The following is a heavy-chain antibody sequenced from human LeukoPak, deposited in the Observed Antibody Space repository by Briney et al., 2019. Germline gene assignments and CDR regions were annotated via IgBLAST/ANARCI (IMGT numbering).Heavy chain of an antibody. Sequence: GGSLRLSCAASGFTFSSYGMHWVRQAPGKGLEWVAVIWYDGSNKYYADSVMGRFTISRDNSKNTLYLQMNSLRAEDTAVYYCAREQGLAFFDYWGQGTLVTVSS. CDR1: GFTFSSYG. J-gene: IGHJ4*02. CDR3: AREQGLAFFDY. V-gene: IGHV3-33*01. CDR2: IWYDGSNK. D-gene: IGHD6-6*01.